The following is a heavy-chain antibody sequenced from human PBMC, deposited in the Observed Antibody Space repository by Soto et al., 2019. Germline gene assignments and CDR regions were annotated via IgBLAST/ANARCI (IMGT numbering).Heavy chain of an antibody. V-gene: IGHV3-66*01. CDR3: AREVGPYSSSSDGPFDY. CDR1: GFTVSSNY. D-gene: IGHD6-6*01. J-gene: IGHJ4*02. Sequence: EVHLVESGGGLVQPGGSLRLSCAASGFTVSSNYMNWVRQAPGKGLEWVSIIYRGGSTNYADSVKGRFTSSRDNSNNTLNLQMHHIRAEDAAVYYFAREVGPYSSSSDGPFDYWGQGTLVTVSS. CDR2: IYRGGST.